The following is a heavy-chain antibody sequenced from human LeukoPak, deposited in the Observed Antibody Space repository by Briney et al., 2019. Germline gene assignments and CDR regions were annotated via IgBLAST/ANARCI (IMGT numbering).Heavy chain of an antibody. Sequence: SETLSLTCTVSGVAISSHYWSWIRQPPGKGPEWLGFIISTGTANYNPSLKGRVTLSIDTPKDQFFLRLRSVTAADTAVYYCARVTVETATKRYFDYWGQGARVTVSS. CDR2: IISTGTA. CDR1: GVAISSHY. V-gene: IGHV4-59*11. D-gene: IGHD2-21*02. J-gene: IGHJ4*02. CDR3: ARVTVETATKRYFDY.